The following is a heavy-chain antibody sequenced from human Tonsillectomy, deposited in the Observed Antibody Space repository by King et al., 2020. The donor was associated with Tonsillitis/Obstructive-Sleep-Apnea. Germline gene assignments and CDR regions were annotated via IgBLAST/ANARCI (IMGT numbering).Heavy chain of an antibody. D-gene: IGHD3-10*01. CDR2: IYYSGTT. CDR1: GGSITSYY. CDR3: ARQYYPYNWFDP. J-gene: IGHJ5*02. Sequence: QLQESGPGLVKPSETLSLTCTVSGGSITSYYWSWIRQPPGKGLEWIGYIYYSGTTKYNPSLKSRVTISVDTSMDQFSLKLSSVTAADTAVYYCARQYYPYNWFDPWGQGTLVTVSS. V-gene: IGHV4-59*08.